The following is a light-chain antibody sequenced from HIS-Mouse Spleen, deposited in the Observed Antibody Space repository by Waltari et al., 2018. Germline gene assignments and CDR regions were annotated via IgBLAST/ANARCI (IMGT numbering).Light chain of an antibody. CDR2: AAS. CDR3: QQLNSYTPT. J-gene: IGKJ1*01. Sequence: DIQLTQSPSFLSASVGDRVTITCRASQGISSYLAWYQQKPGKDPKLLIYAASTLQRRVPSRFHGSGAGTELTLTISRLQPEDFATYYCQQLNSYTPTFGQGTKVEIK. CDR1: QGISSY. V-gene: IGKV1-9*01.